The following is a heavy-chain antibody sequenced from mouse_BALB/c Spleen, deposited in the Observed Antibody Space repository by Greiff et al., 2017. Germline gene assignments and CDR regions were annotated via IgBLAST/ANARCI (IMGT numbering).Heavy chain of an antibody. D-gene: IGHD1-1*01. CDR2: IYPGSGNT. J-gene: IGHJ3*01. CDR1: GYTFTDYY. Sequence: QVQLQQSGAELARPGASVKLSCKASGYTFTDYYINWVKQRTGQGLEWIGEIYPGSGNTYYNEKFKGKATLTADKSSSTAYMQLSSLTSEDSAVYFCARSGATVASPWFAYWGQGTLVTVSA. V-gene: IGHV1-77*01. CDR3: ARSGATVASPWFAY.